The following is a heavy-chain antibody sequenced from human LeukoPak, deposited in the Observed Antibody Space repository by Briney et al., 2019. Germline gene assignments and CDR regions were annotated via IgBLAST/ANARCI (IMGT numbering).Heavy chain of an antibody. V-gene: IGHV3-23*01. Sequence: GGSLRLSCAASGFTFSSYAMSWVRQAPGKGLEWVSTITGGGSTTYYADSVKGRFTISRDNSKNTLYLQTNSLRAEDTALYYCARESPVAATGRSWFDSWGQGTLVTVSS. CDR1: GFTFSSYA. CDR3: ARESPVAATGRSWFDS. J-gene: IGHJ5*01. CDR2: ITGGGSTT. D-gene: IGHD6-13*01.